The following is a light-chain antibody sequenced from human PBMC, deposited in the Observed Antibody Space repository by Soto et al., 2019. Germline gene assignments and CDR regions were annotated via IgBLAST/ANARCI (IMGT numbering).Light chain of an antibody. J-gene: IGLJ1*01. CDR1: SSDVGGNKY. V-gene: IGLV2-14*03. CDR3: SAFTGTTYV. CDR2: DVS. Sequence: QSALTQPASVSGSPGQSITISCTGTSSDVGGNKYVSWYQHYPGKAPKLMICDVSNRPSGVSNRFSGSKSGNTASLTISGLQAEDEADYYCSAFTGTTYVFGTGTKSPS.